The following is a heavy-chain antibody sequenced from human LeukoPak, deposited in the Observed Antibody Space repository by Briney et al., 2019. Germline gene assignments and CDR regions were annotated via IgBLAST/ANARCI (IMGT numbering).Heavy chain of an antibody. CDR2: IYTSGST. Sequence: SETLSLTCIVSGGSISSGSYYWSWIGQPAGKGLEWIGRIYTSGSTNYNPSLKSRITISLDTSENHFSRKLSSVTAADTAVYYCARVTTGGYYNYWGQGNLVTVSS. J-gene: IGHJ4*02. CDR1: GGSISSGSYY. V-gene: IGHV4-61*02. D-gene: IGHD3-22*01. CDR3: ARVTTGGYYNY.